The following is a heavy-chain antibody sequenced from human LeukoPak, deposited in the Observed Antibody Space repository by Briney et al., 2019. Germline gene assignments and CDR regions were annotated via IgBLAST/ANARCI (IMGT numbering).Heavy chain of an antibody. CDR1: GLSVSSNF. CDR3: AKDPRIHHAGAAAPP. Sequence: GGSLRLSCAATGLSVSSNFMSWVRQAPGKGLEWVSVIYGGGSTYYADSVKGRFTISRDNSKNTLYLQMNSLRAEDTAIYYCAKDPRIHHAGAAAPPWGQGTLVTVSS. CDR2: IYGGGST. V-gene: IGHV3-53*01. D-gene: IGHD6-13*01. J-gene: IGHJ5*02.